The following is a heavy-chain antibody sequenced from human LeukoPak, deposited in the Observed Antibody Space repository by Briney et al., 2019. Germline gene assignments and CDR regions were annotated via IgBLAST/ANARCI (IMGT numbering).Heavy chain of an antibody. D-gene: IGHD3-3*01. CDR1: GGTFSSYA. J-gene: IGHJ5*02. CDR2: INPNSGGT. CDR3: ARGITIFGVVIFSNWFDP. V-gene: IGHV1-2*02. Sequence: ASVEVSCKASGGTFSSYAISWVRQAPGQGLEWMGWINPNSGGTNYAQKFQGRVTLTRDTSISTAYMELSRLISDDTAVYYCARGITIFGVVIFSNWFDPWGQGTLVTVSS.